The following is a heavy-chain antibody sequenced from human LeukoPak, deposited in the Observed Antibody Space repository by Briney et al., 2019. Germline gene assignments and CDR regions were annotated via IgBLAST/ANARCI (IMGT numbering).Heavy chain of an antibody. Sequence: GGSLRLSCAASGFTFSSYWMHWVRQAPWKGLVWVSRINSDGSSTTYADSVKGRFAISRDNAKNTLYLQMNSLRAEDTAVYYCARDPSRGGYFDLWGRGTLVTVSS. CDR1: GFTFSSYW. CDR2: INSDGSST. V-gene: IGHV3-74*01. J-gene: IGHJ2*01. CDR3: ARDPSRGGYFDL. D-gene: IGHD3-10*01.